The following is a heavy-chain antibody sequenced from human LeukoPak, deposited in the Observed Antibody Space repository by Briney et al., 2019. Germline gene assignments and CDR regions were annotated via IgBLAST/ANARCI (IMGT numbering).Heavy chain of an antibody. CDR2: MNTNSGNT. CDR3: ARGSHHFWSGYYTL. Sequence: ASVKVSCKASGYSFTSYDINWVRQATGQGLEWMGWMNTNSGNTGYAQKFQGRVTMTRNTSISTAYMELSSLRSEDTAVYYCARGSHHFWSGYYTLCGQGTLVTVSS. J-gene: IGHJ4*02. D-gene: IGHD3-3*02. V-gene: IGHV1-8*01. CDR1: GYSFTSYD.